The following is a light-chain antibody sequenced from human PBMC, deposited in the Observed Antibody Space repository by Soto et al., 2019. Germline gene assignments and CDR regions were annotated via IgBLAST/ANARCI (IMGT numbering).Light chain of an antibody. V-gene: IGLV2-14*01. J-gene: IGLJ2*01. CDR2: EVS. Sequence: QSALTQPASVSGSPGQSITISCTGTSSDIGPYNYVSWYQQYPGKAPKLMIYEVSNRPSGVSNRFSGSKSGNTASLTISGVQAEDEADYFCSSYTSTSTLIFGGGTKLTVL. CDR1: SSDIGPYNY. CDR3: SSYTSTSTLI.